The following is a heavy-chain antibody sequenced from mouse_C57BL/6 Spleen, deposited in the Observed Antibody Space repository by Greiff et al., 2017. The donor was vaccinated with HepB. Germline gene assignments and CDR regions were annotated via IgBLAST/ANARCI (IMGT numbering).Heavy chain of an antibody. Sequence: EVKLVESGGGLVKPGGSLKLSCAASGFTFSDYGMHWVRQAPEKGLEWVAYISSGSSTIYYADTVKGRFTISRDNAKNTLFPQMTSLRSEDTAMYYCARQGSPHAMDYWGQGTSVTVSS. J-gene: IGHJ4*01. D-gene: IGHD1-1*02. CDR2: ISSGSSTI. CDR3: ARQGSPHAMDY. V-gene: IGHV5-17*01. CDR1: GFTFSDYG.